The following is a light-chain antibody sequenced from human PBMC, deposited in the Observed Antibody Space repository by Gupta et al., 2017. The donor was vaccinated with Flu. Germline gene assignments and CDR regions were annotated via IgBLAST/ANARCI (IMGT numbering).Light chain of an antibody. CDR2: RNN. CDR1: SSNSGTKY. J-gene: IGLJ3*02. Sequence: QSVLPPPLPASETPGQRVTISCSGSSSNSGTKYVYWYQPLPGAAPKLLIYRNNERPSGVPVRFSGSKSGTSASLAISGLRAEDEADYYCSAWDDSLSGRVFGGGTKLTVL. CDR3: SAWDDSLSGRV. V-gene: IGLV1-47*01.